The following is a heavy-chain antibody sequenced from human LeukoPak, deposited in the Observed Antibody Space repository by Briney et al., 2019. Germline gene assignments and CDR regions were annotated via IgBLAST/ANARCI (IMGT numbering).Heavy chain of an antibody. Sequence: ASVKVSCKASGYMFTGYYIHWVRQAPGHGLEWMGWINPNSGGTNYAQKFQGRVTMTRDTSISTAYLELSRLRSDDTAVFYCARAAPVAHFDYWGQGTLVTVSS. J-gene: IGHJ4*02. CDR2: INPNSGGT. D-gene: IGHD2-2*01. CDR1: GYMFTGYY. CDR3: ARAAPVAHFDY. V-gene: IGHV1-2*02.